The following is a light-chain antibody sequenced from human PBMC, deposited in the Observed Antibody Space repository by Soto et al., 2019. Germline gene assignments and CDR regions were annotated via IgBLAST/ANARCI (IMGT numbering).Light chain of an antibody. CDR3: QQYNTSPLT. Sequence: DIQMTQSPSTLSASVGDRVTITCRASQSISTWLAWYQQKPGKAPKLLIYKASSLEGGVPSRFSGSGSVTEFNITVSSLQPDDFATYYCQQYNTSPLTFGGGTTVEIK. CDR2: KAS. J-gene: IGKJ4*01. V-gene: IGKV1-5*03. CDR1: QSISTW.